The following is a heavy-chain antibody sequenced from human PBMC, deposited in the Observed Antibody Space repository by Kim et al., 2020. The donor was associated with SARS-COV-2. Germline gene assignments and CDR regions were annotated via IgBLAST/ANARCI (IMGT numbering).Heavy chain of an antibody. D-gene: IGHD1-26*01. CDR2: RT. CDR3: ARRYSGSYGY. Sequence: RTYYNPYLKRRVTISVDTSKNHFALKLSYVTAADTAVYYCARRYSGSYGYWGQGTLVTVSS. V-gene: IGHV4-39*01. J-gene: IGHJ4*02.